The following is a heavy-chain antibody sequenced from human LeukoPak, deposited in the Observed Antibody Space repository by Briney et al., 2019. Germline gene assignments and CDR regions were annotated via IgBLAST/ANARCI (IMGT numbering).Heavy chain of an antibody. CDR1: GFTFNIFP. V-gene: IGHV3-23*01. CDR2: ISDSGDNT. Sequence: PGGSLRLSCAASGFTFNIFPMSWVRQAPGKGLEWVSLISDSGDNTYYADSVKGRFTISRDNSKNTVSLQMSSLRADDTAVYYCARAGATVTTNYFDPWGQGTLVTVSS. CDR3: ARAGATVTTNYFDP. J-gene: IGHJ5*02. D-gene: IGHD4-11*01.